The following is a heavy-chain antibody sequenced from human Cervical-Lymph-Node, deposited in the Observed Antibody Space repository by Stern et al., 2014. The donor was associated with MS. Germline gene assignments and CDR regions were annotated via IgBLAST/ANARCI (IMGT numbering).Heavy chain of an antibody. CDR1: SFIFNYYG. D-gene: IGHD4-17*01. Sequence: DQLVESGGGVVQPGRSLRLSCAASSFIFNYYGMYWVRQAPGKGLQWVAVISNDGSTRDYADSVKGRFTISRDNSKNTVFLQMNSLRVEDTGVYYCASRYDYGDYIYWGQGTLVTVSS. CDR2: ISNDGSTR. J-gene: IGHJ4*02. V-gene: IGHV3-30*03. CDR3: ASRYDYGDYIY.